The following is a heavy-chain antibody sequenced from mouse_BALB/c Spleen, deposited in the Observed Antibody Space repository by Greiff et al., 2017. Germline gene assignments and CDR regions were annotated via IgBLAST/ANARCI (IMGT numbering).Heavy chain of an antibody. V-gene: IGHV1S22*01. Sequence: LQQPGSELVRPGASVKLSCKASGYTFTSYWMHWVKQRPGQGLEWIGNIYPGSGSTNYDEKFKSKATLTVDTSSSTAYMQLSSLTSEDSAVYYCTRYCGSSYWYFDVWGAGTTVTVSS. CDR1: GYTFTSYW. CDR3: TRYCGSSYWYFDV. CDR2: IYPGSGST. D-gene: IGHD1-1*01. J-gene: IGHJ1*01.